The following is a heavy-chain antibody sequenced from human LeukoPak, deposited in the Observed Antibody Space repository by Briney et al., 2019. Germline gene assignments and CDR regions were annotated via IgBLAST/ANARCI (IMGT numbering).Heavy chain of an antibody. Sequence: SQTLSLTXTVSGGSISSGSYYWSWIRQPAGKGLEWIGRIYTSGSTNYNPSLKSRVTISVDTSKNQFSLKLSSVTAADTAVYYCARERYYYDSSGENYYYYYMDVWGKGTTVTVSS. CDR1: GGSISSGSYY. J-gene: IGHJ6*03. CDR2: IYTSGST. D-gene: IGHD3-22*01. CDR3: ARERYYYDSSGENYYYYYMDV. V-gene: IGHV4-61*02.